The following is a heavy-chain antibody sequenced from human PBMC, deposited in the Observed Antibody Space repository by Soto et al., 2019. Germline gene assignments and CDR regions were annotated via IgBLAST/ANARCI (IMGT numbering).Heavy chain of an antibody. CDR1: GGSFSGYY. J-gene: IGHJ4*02. CDR3: ARASKFFDY. Sequence: SETLSLTCAVYGGSFSGYYWSWIRQPPGKGLEWIGEINHSGSTNYNPSLKSRVTISVDTSKNQFSLKLSSVTAADTAVYYCARASKFFDYWGQGTLVTVSS. V-gene: IGHV4-34*01. CDR2: INHSGST.